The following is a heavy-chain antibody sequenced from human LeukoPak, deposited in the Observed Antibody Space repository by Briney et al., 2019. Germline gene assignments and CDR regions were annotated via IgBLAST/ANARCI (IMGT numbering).Heavy chain of an antibody. CDR1: GFTFSSYA. J-gene: IGHJ4*02. D-gene: IGHD5-18*01. Sequence: GGSLRLSCAASGFTFSSYAMHWVRQAPGKGLEWVAVISYDGSNKYYADSVKGRFTISRDNSKNTLYLQMNSLRAEDTAVYYCARDSSLQLWFRSWGQGTLVTVSS. CDR3: ARDSSLQLWFRS. CDR2: ISYDGSNK. V-gene: IGHV3-30-3*01.